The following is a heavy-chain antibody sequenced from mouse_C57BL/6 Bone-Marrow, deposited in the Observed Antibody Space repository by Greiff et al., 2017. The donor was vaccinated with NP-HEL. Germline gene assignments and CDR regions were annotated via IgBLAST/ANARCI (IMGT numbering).Heavy chain of an antibody. V-gene: IGHV14-4*01. CDR2: IDPENGDT. CDR3: TYYLYAMDY. D-gene: IGHD1-1*01. Sequence: EVKVVESGAELVRPGASVKLSCTASGFNIKDDYMHWVKQRPEQGLEWIGWIDPENGDTEYASKFQGKATITADTSSNTAYLQLSSLTSEDTAVYYCTYYLYAMDYWGQGTSVTVSS. CDR1: GFNIKDDY. J-gene: IGHJ4*01.